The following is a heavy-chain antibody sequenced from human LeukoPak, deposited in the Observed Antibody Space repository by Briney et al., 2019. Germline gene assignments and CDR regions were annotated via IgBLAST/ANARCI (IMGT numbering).Heavy chain of an antibody. V-gene: IGHV4-59*08. CDR2: IYYSGST. Sequence: SETLSLTCTVSGGSISSYYWSWIRQPPGKGLEWIGYIYYSGSTNYNPSLKSRVTISVDTSKNQFSLKLSSATAADPAVYYCARLGGRFSSIDYWGQGTLVTVSS. J-gene: IGHJ4*02. D-gene: IGHD3-16*01. CDR3: ARLGGRFSSIDY. CDR1: GGSISSYY.